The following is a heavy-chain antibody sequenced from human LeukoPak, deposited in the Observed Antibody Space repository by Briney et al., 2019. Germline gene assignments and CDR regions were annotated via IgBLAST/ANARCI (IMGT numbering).Heavy chain of an antibody. D-gene: IGHD3-10*01. CDR1: GGSISSYY. CDR2: IYYSGST. CDR3: ARDTGYGSSTSNWFDP. V-gene: IGHV4-59*01. J-gene: IGHJ5*02. Sequence: SETLSLTCTVSGGSISSYYWNWIRQPPGKGLEWIGYIYYSGSTNYNPSLKSRVTISIDTSKNQFSLNLSSVTAADTAVYYCARDTGYGSSTSNWFDPWGQGTLVTVSS.